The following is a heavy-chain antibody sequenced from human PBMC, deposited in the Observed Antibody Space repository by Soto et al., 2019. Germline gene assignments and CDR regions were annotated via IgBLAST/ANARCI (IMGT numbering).Heavy chain of an antibody. CDR1: GFTFDDYA. J-gene: IGHJ6*02. CDR3: AQDRVEEGDTWYGSSWHYYYYGMDV. CDR2: ISWNSGSI. Sequence: EVQLVESGGGLVQPGRSLRLSCAASGFTFDDYAMHWVRQAPGKGLEWVSGISWNSGSIGYAESVKGRFTISRDNAKNSLYLQMNSLRAEDTALYYCAQDRVEEGDTWYGSSWHYYYYGMDVWGQGTTVTVSS. D-gene: IGHD6-13*01. V-gene: IGHV3-9*01.